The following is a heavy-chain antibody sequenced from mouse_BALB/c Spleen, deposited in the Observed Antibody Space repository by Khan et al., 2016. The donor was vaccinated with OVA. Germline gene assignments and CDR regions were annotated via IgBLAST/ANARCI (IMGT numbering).Heavy chain of an antibody. CDR1: GISITSGNYR. Sequence: EVQLVESGPGLVKPSQTVSLTCTVTGISITSGNYRWSWIRQFPGNKLEWIGNIYYSGTVTYNPSLTSRTTITRDTSKNQFFLEMNSLTAEDTATDYCARDYGSLYWYFDVWGAGTTVTVSS. CDR3: ARDYGSLYWYFDV. J-gene: IGHJ1*01. V-gene: IGHV3-5*02. CDR2: IYYSGTV. D-gene: IGHD1-1*01.